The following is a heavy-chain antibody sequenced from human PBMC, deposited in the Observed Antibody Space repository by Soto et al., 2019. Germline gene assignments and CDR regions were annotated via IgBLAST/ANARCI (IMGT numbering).Heavy chain of an antibody. J-gene: IGHJ4*02. V-gene: IGHV1-2*04. D-gene: IGHD2-15*01. CDR2: ITPNSGGT. CDR3: SLWGYAPFDY. Sequence: ASVEVSCKASGYTLTGYDMHCVRQAPGQGLEGMEWITPNSGGTNYAQKVQGWSTMTSDTTISTTYMDLRRLSSDGTAEYYFSLWGYAPFDYWGQGTLVTVSS. CDR1: GYTLTGYD.